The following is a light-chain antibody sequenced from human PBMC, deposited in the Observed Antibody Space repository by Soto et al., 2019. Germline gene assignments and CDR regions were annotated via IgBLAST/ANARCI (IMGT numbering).Light chain of an antibody. CDR2: LGS. V-gene: IGKV2-28*01. CDR3: MQALQTRLT. J-gene: IGKJ4*01. Sequence: DIVMTQSPLSLPVTPGEPASISCRSSQSLLHSNGYNYLDWYLQKPGQSPQLLIYLGSNRASGVPDRFSGSASGTDFTLKISRVEAEDVAVYYCMQALQTRLTFGGGTKVEIK. CDR1: QSLLHSNGYNY.